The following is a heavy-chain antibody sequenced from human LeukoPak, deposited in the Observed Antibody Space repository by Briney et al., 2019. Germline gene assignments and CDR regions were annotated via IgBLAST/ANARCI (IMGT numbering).Heavy chain of an antibody. CDR1: GGSINSYY. D-gene: IGHD2-8*01. V-gene: IGHV4-59*01. CDR2: IYYSGST. Sequence: SETLSLTCTVSGGSINSYYWRWIRQPPGKGLEWIGYIYYSGSTNYNPSLKSRVTISRDTSKNQFSLKLRSVTAADTAVYYCTSGGMVSGDYCGYGTLVTVSS. CDR3: TSGGMVSGDY. J-gene: IGHJ4*01.